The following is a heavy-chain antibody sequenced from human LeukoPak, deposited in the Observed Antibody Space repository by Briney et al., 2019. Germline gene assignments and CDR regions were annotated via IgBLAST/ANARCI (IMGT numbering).Heavy chain of an antibody. CDR1: GGSISSGSYY. CDR2: IYTSGST. J-gene: IGHJ5*02. D-gene: IGHD1-26*01. CDR3: ARVLRGSTDWFDP. V-gene: IGHV4-61*02. Sequence: SQTLSLTCTVSGGSISSGSYYWNWIRQPAGEGLEWIGRIYTSGSTNYNPSLKSRVTISMDSSKNQFSLKLSPVTAADTAVYYCARVLRGSTDWFDPWGQGTLVTVSS.